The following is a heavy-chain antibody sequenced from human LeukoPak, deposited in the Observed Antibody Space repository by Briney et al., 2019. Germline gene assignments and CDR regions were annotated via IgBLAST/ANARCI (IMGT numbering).Heavy chain of an antibody. Sequence: ASVKVSCTASGYTFTSYYMHWVRQAPGQGLEWMGLINPSGGETNYAQRFQGRVTMTRDTSTSTVYMELSSLGSEDTAVYYCARDLCSSTSCLSLSENWFDPWGQGTLVTVSS. CDR3: ARDLCSSTSCLSLSENWFDP. J-gene: IGHJ5*02. CDR1: GYTFTSYY. CDR2: INPSGGET. D-gene: IGHD2-2*01. V-gene: IGHV1-46*01.